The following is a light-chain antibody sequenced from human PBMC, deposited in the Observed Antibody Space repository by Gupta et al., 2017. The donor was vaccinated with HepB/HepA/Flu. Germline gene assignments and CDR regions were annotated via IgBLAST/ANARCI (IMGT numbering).Light chain of an antibody. Sequence: QSALTQAPSASGSPGQSVTISCTGTSSDIGGYNYVSWFQQHPGKAPKLIINEVNERPSGVPDRFSGSKSGNTASLTVSGLQADDEAEYYCSSYGGSNNLLFGGGTKLTVL. CDR2: EVN. J-gene: IGLJ2*01. CDR1: SSDIGGYNY. CDR3: SSYGGSNNLL. V-gene: IGLV2-8*01.